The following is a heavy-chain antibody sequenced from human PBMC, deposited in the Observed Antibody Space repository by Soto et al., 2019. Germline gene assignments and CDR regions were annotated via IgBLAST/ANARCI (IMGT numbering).Heavy chain of an antibody. CDR3: ARGWYFDY. J-gene: IGHJ4*02. Sequence: SETLSLTCTVSGGSISSYYWSWIRQPPGKGLEWIGYIYYSGSTYYNPSLKSRVTISVDTSKIQFFLKLSSLTAADTAVYYCARGWYFDYWGQGTLVTVSS. V-gene: IGHV4-59*12. CDR2: IYYSGST. CDR1: GGSISSYY.